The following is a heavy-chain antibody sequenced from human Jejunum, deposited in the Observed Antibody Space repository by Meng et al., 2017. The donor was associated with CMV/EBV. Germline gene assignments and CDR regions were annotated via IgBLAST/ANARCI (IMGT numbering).Heavy chain of an antibody. D-gene: IGHD6-13*01. CDR2: INPSGGRT. V-gene: IGHV1-46*01. CDR1: GYTFTSHW. Sequence: SGYTFTSHWIHWVRQAPGQGLEWMGIINPSGGRTTYAQKFQGRVIISRDTSTNTVYMDLSSLRSEDTAVYYCARDNSIAAAGTWGFDPWGQGTLVTVSS. J-gene: IGHJ5*02. CDR3: ARDNSIAAAGTWGFDP.